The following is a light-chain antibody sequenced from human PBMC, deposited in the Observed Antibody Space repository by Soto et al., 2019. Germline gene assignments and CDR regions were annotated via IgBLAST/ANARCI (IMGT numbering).Light chain of an antibody. CDR1: QTVLYSSDNKNY. Sequence: DIVMTQSPDSLAVSLGERATINCKSSQTVLYSSDNKNYLAWYQQKPGQPPKLLIYWASTRESGVPARISGSGSGTDFALTISSLQAEDVAVYYCQQYYGSPLTFGGGTKGEVK. J-gene: IGKJ4*01. CDR3: QQYYGSPLT. V-gene: IGKV4-1*01. CDR2: WAS.